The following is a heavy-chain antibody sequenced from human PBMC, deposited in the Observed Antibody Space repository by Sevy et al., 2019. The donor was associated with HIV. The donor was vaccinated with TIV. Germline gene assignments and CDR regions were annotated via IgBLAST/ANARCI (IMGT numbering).Heavy chain of an antibody. V-gene: IGHV3-11*01. Sequence: GGSLRLSCAASGFTFSDYYMSWIRQAPGKGLEWVSYISSSGSTIYYADSVKGRFTISRDNAKNSLYLQMNSLRAEDTAVYYCARGGIAAAGPTYYYYYGMDVWGQGTTVTVSS. CDR1: GFTFSDYY. J-gene: IGHJ6*02. D-gene: IGHD6-13*01. CDR3: ARGGIAAAGPTYYYYYGMDV. CDR2: ISSSGSTI.